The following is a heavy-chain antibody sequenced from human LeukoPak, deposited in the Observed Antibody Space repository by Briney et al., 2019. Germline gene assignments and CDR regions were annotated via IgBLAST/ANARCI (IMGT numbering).Heavy chain of an antibody. CDR2: ISGGGGST. D-gene: IGHD5-18*01. CDR1: GFTVSSTY. CDR3: AKDPGGDSYGEGFDY. V-gene: IGHV3-23*01. Sequence: GGSLRLSCAASGFTVSSTYMSWVRQAPGKGLEWVSTISGGGGSTYYADSVKGRFTISRDNSKNTLYLQMNSLRAEDTAVYYCAKDPGGDSYGEGFDYWGQGTLVTVSS. J-gene: IGHJ4*02.